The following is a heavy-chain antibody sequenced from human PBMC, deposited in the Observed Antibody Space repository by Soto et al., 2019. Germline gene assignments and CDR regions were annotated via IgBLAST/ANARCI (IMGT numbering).Heavy chain of an antibody. V-gene: IGHV4-39*01. CDR2: IGYTGTI. CDR3: ASHVHNQGYEYYFDS. CDR1: GGSISSNSYY. Sequence: QLQLQESGPGLVKPSETLSLTCTASGGSISSNSYYWGWIRQSPGKGLEWIGSIGYTGTIYYNPSLQIRVTMSVDTSENQISLRLSSMTAADTAVYYCASHVHNQGYEYYFDSWSQGTLVTVSS. J-gene: IGHJ4*02. D-gene: IGHD3-3*01.